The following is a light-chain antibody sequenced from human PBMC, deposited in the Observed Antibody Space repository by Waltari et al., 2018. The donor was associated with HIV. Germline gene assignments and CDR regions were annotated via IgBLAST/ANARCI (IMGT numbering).Light chain of an antibody. V-gene: IGLV2-23*02. Sequence: QSALTQPASVSGSIGQSITISCTGTSSDVGSYNLVSWYQHHPGKAPKLIIYEVYKRPSGVSNRFSGSKSGNTASRTVSGLQAEDQAYYYCCSYAGSSIPFGGGTKLTVL. CDR1: SSDVGSYNL. CDR2: EVY. J-gene: IGLJ2*01. CDR3: CSYAGSSIP.